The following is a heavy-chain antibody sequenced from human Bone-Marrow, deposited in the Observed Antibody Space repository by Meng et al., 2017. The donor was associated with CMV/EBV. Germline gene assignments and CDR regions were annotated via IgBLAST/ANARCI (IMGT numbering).Heavy chain of an antibody. V-gene: IGHV3-48*03. D-gene: IGHD2-2*02. Sequence: GGSLRLSCAASGFPFSSYEMNWVRQAPGKGLEWVSYISSSGSTIYYADSVKGRFTISRDNAKNSLYLQMNSLRAEDTAVYYCARVGLYCSSTSCYTGFDYWGQGTLVTVSS. CDR2: ISSSGSTI. J-gene: IGHJ4*02. CDR3: ARVGLYCSSTSCYTGFDY. CDR1: GFPFSSYE.